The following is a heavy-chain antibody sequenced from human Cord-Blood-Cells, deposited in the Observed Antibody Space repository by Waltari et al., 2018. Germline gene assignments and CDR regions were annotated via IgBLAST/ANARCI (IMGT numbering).Heavy chain of an antibody. CDR2: IWYDGSNK. Sequence: QVQLVESGGGVVQPGRSLRLSCAASGFTFSSYGMHWVRQAPGKGLEWVAVIWYDGSNKYYADSVKGRFTISRDNSKNTLYLQMNSLRAEDTAVYYCARDQGPGAIDIWGQGTMVTVSS. CDR3: ARDQGPGAIDI. J-gene: IGHJ3*02. CDR1: GFTFSSYG. V-gene: IGHV3-33*01.